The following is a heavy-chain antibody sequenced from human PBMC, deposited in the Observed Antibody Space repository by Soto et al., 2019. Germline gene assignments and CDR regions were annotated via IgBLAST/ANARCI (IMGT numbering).Heavy chain of an antibody. CDR2: IYYIGTT. V-gene: IGHV4-61*01. Sequence: QVQLQESGPGLVKPSETLSLTCSVSDGSVNTGNYYWSWIRQPPGRGLDWIGHIYYIGTTNYNPSLKSRVTISVDTSKNPFSLKVTSVTAADTAVYFCAREEKQLSRYGGDFDYWGQGILVTVSS. J-gene: IGHJ4*02. CDR3: AREEKQLSRYGGDFDY. CDR1: DGSVNTGNYY. D-gene: IGHD3-16*01.